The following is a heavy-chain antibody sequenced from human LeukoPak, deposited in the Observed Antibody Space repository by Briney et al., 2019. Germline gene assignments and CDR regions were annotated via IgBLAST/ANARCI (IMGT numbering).Heavy chain of an antibody. CDR3: ARDSYSSGLSY. V-gene: IGHV3-48*03. Sequence: GGSLRLSCAASGFTPSSYEMNWVRQAPGKGLEWVSYISSRGSTIYYTDSVKGRFTISRDKAKNSLYLQMDSLRAEDTAVYYCARDSYSSGLSYWGQGTLVTVSS. CDR1: GFTPSSYE. CDR2: ISSRGSTI. D-gene: IGHD6-19*01. J-gene: IGHJ4*02.